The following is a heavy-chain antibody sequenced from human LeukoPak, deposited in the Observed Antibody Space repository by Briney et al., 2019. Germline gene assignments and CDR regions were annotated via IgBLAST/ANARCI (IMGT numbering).Heavy chain of an antibody. Sequence: GASVKVSCKVSGYTLAELSMHWVRQAPGKGLEWMGGFDPEDGETIYAQKFQGRVTMTEDTSTDTAYMELSSLRSEDTAVYYCATLPPGTVVSNLDYWGQGTLVTVSS. CDR2: FDPEDGET. V-gene: IGHV1-24*01. CDR1: GYTLAELS. CDR3: ATLPPGTVVSNLDY. J-gene: IGHJ4*02. D-gene: IGHD2-15*01.